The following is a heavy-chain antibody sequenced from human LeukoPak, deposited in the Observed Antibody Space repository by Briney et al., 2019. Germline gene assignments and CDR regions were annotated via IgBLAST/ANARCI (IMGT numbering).Heavy chain of an antibody. CDR2: INPDGSRT. D-gene: IGHD3-22*01. CDR3: TRGGQRLLPDY. J-gene: IGHJ4*02. CDR1: GFTFSSYA. V-gene: IGHV3-74*01. Sequence: GGSLRLSCAASGFTFSSYAMSWVRQAPGKGLVWVSRINPDGSRTSYADSVKGRFTISRDNAKNTQYLQMNSLRAEDTAVYYCTRGGQRLLPDYWGQGTLVTVS.